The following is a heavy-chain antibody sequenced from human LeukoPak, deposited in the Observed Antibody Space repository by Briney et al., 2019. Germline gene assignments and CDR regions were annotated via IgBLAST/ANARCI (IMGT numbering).Heavy chain of an antibody. V-gene: IGHV4-59*11. J-gene: IGHJ4*02. D-gene: IGHD2-21*02. CDR3: ARHRVGGDWYFDY. CDR2: IYYSGST. Sequence: SETLSLTCTVSGGSISSHYWSWIRQPPGKGLEWIGYIYYSGSTNYNPSLKSRVNISVDTSKNQFSLKLYSVTAADTVVYYCARHRVGGDWYFDYWGQGTLVTVSS. CDR1: GGSISSHY.